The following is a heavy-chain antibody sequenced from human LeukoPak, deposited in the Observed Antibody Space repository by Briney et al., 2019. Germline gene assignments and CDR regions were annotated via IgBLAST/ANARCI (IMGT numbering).Heavy chain of an antibody. CDR3: MRDYMGWFDP. Sequence: GSLILSCVASGFSLSNFQMYWVRQAPGKGLEWVSIISLDGSTEFYADSVKGRFTISRDTASNTMHLEMNNLRIEDTAVYYCMRDYMGWFDPWGQGSLVTVSS. CDR1: GFSLSNFQ. D-gene: IGHD3-10*01. CDR2: ISLDGSTE. J-gene: IGHJ5*02. V-gene: IGHV3-30-3*01.